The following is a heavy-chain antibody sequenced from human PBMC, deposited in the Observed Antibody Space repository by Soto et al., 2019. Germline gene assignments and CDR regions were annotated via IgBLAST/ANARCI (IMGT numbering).Heavy chain of an antibody. D-gene: IGHD2-2*01. J-gene: IGHJ4*02. V-gene: IGHV1-18*01. CDR3: ASSIVPAANFDY. CDR2: ISAYNGNT. Sequence: ASVQVSCQASGYTFPSYGISWVRQAPGQGLEWMGWISAYNGNTNYAQKLQGRVTMTTDTSTSTAYMELRSLGSDDTAVYYCASSIVPAANFDYWGQGTLVTVSS. CDR1: GYTFPSYG.